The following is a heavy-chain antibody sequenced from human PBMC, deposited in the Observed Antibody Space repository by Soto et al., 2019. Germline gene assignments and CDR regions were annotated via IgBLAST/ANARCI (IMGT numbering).Heavy chain of an antibody. V-gene: IGHV3-21*01. CDR3: ARDPTGYSSRSHYYYYGMVV. CDR1: GFTFSSYS. D-gene: IGHD6-13*01. CDR2: ISSSSSYI. J-gene: IGHJ6*02. Sequence: GGSLRLSCAASGFTFSSYSMNWVRQAPGKGLEWVSSISSSSSYIYYADSVKGRFTISRDNAKNSLYLQMNSLRAEDTAVYYCARDPTGYSSRSHYYYYGMVVWCRGSTVTVPS.